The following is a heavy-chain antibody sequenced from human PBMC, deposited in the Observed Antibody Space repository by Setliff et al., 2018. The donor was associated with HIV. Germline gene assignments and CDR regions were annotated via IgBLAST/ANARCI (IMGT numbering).Heavy chain of an antibody. CDR2: INQSGST. J-gene: IGHJ6*03. Sequence: SETLSLTCAVCGESFSGHHYNWIRQPPGKGLEWIGKINQSGSTHYNPSLKSRFTISVDTSKNQFSLKVNSVTAADTAVYYCARGARLLAGYSDRWDYYYMGVWGKGTTVTVSS. V-gene: IGHV4-34*01. CDR3: ARGARLLAGYSDRWDYYYMGV. D-gene: IGHD6-13*01. CDR1: GESFSGHH.